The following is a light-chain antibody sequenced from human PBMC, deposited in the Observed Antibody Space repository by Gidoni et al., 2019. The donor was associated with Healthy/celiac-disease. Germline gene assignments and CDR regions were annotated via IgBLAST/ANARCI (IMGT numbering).Light chain of an antibody. Sequence: DIQMTQSPSTLSASVGDRVTITCRASQSISSWLAWYQQKPGKAPKLRIYDASSLESGVPSRLSGSGSGTEFTLTISSLQPDDFATYYCQQYNSYPWTFGQGTKVEIK. CDR3: QQYNSYPWT. V-gene: IGKV1-5*01. J-gene: IGKJ1*01. CDR1: QSISSW. CDR2: DAS.